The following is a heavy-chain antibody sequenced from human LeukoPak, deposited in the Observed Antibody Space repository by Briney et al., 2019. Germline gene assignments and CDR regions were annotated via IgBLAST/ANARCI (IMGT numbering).Heavy chain of an antibody. V-gene: IGHV1-8*01. CDR1: GYTFTSYD. J-gene: IGHJ6*02. CDR2: MNPNSGNT. CDR3: ARGGGYPMIFGVVIMQDYYYYGMDV. D-gene: IGHD3/OR15-3a*01. Sequence: ASVKVSCKASGYTFTSYDINWVRQATGQGLEWMGWMNPNSGNTGYAQKFQGRVTMTRNTSISTAYMELSSLRSEDTAVYYCARGGGYPMIFGVVIMQDYYYYGMDVWGQGTTVTVSS.